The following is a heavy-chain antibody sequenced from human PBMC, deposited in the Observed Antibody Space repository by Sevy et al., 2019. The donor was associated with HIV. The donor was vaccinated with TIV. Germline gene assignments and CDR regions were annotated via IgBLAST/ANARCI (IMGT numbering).Heavy chain of an antibody. D-gene: IGHD6-13*01. CDR1: GFTFSSYG. CDR3: AKDQDDSSSWYTGGIDY. Sequence: GGSLRLSCAASGFTFSSYGMHWVRQAPGKGLEWVAVISYDGSNKYYVDSVKGQFTISRDNSKNTLYLQMNSLRAEDTAVYYCAKDQDDSSSWYTGGIDYWGQGTLVTVSS. J-gene: IGHJ4*02. V-gene: IGHV3-30*18. CDR2: ISYDGSNK.